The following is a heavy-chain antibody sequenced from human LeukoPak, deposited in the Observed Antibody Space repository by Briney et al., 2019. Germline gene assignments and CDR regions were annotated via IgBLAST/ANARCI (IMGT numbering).Heavy chain of an antibody. CDR3: ARDLGGASYGYFDL. CDR2: IYYSGIT. Sequence: SETLSLTCTVSGGSIGSYYWSWIRQPPGKGLEWIGYIYYSGITNYNPSLKSRVTMSLDTSKNQFSLNLNSVTAADTAVYHCARDLGGASYGYFDLWGRGTLVTVSS. J-gene: IGHJ2*01. V-gene: IGHV4-59*01. D-gene: IGHD3-10*01. CDR1: GGSIGSYY.